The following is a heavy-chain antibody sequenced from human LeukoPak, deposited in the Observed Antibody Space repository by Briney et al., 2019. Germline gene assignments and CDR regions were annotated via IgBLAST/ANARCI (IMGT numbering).Heavy chain of an antibody. Sequence: SETLSLTCAVYGGSFSGYYWSWIRQPPGKGLEWIGEINHSGSTNYNPSLKSRVTISVDTSKNQFSLKLSSVTAADTAVYYCASCGWADAFDIWGQGTMVTVSS. CDR3: ASCGWADAFDI. CDR2: INHSGST. CDR1: GGSFSGYY. V-gene: IGHV4-34*01. D-gene: IGHD6-19*01. J-gene: IGHJ3*02.